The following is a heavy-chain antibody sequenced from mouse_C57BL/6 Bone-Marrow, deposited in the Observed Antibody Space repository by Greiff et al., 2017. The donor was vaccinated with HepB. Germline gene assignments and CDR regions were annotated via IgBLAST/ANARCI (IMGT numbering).Heavy chain of an antibody. D-gene: IGHD2-3*01. CDR3: ARIYDGYYKDY. V-gene: IGHV1-63*01. J-gene: IGHJ2*01. CDR1: GYTFTNYW. Sequence: QVQLQQSGAELVRPGTSVKMSCKASGYTFTNYWIGWAKQRPGHGLEWIGDIYPGGGYTNYNEKFKSKVTLTVDTSSSTAYMQLSSLTSEDSAVYYCARIYDGYYKDYWGQGTTLTVSS. CDR2: IYPGGGYT.